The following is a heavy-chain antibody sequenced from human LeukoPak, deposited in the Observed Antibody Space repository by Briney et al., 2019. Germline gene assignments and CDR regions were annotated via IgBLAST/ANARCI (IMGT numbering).Heavy chain of an antibody. CDR1: GFTFSSYS. V-gene: IGHV3-21*01. D-gene: IGHD3-22*01. CDR3: AVDDSSGYDRFDY. J-gene: IGHJ4*02. Sequence: GGSLRLSCAASGFTFSSYSMNWVRQAPGKGLEWVSSISSSSSYIYYADSVKGRFTISRDNAKNSLYLQMNSLRAEDTAVYYCAVDDSSGYDRFDYWGQGTLVTVSS. CDR2: ISSSSSYI.